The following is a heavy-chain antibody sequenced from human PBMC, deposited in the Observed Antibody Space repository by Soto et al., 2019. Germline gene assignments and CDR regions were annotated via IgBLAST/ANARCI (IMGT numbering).Heavy chain of an antibody. Sequence: QVQLVQSGAEVKKTGASVKVSCKASGHTFTSYDINWVRQATGQGLEWMGWMNPNSGNTGYAQKFQGRVTMTRDTSISTVYMELSSLRSEGTAVYYCARKYSSSSYHYGMDVWGQGTTVTVSS. CDR3: ARKYSSSSYHYGMDV. D-gene: IGHD6-6*01. CDR2: MNPNSGNT. V-gene: IGHV1-8*01. J-gene: IGHJ6*02. CDR1: GHTFTSYD.